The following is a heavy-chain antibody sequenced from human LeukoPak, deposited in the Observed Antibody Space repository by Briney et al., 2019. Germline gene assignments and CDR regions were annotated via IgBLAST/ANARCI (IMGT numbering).Heavy chain of an antibody. Sequence: PSETLSLTCTVSGYSISSGYYWGWIRQPPGKGLEWIGNIYHSGSTNYNPSLKSRVTISVDTSKNQFSLKLSSVTAADTAVYYCARGSDYYDSSGYYFGGQGTLVTVSS. V-gene: IGHV4-38-2*02. J-gene: IGHJ4*02. D-gene: IGHD3-22*01. CDR1: GYSISSGYY. CDR2: IYHSGST. CDR3: ARGSDYYDSSGYYF.